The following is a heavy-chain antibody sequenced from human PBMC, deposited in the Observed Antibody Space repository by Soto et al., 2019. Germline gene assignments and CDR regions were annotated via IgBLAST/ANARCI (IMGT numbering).Heavy chain of an antibody. Sequence: QVQLVQSGAEVKKPGASVKVSCKASGYTFTSYYMHWVRQAPGQGLEWMGIINPSGGSTSYAQKFQGRVTMTRDTSTSTVYMELSRLRSEDTAVYYCARCSPGGWFDPWGQGTLVTVSS. J-gene: IGHJ5*02. CDR2: INPSGGST. CDR1: GYTFTSYY. D-gene: IGHD2-15*01. V-gene: IGHV1-46*03. CDR3: ARCSPGGWFDP.